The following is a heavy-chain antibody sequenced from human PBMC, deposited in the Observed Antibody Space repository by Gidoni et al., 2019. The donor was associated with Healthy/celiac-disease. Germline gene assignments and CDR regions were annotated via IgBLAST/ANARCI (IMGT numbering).Heavy chain of an antibody. CDR2: IKQDGSEK. J-gene: IGHJ6*02. V-gene: IGHV3-7*01. Sequence: EVQLVESGGGLVQPGGSLRLSCAASGFPFRSYWFSWFRPAPGKGLEWVANIKQDGSEKYYVDSVKGRVNISRDNAKNSLYLQMNSLRAEDTAVYYCARDDGGYCTNGVCYAFYYYYGMDVWGQGTTVTVSS. CDR1: GFPFRSYW. CDR3: ARDDGGYCTNGVCYAFYYYYGMDV. D-gene: IGHD2-8*01.